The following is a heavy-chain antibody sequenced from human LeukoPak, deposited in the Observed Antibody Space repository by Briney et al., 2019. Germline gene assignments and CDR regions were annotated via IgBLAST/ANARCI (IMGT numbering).Heavy chain of an antibody. CDR2: ISINADDT. J-gene: IGHJ4*02. V-gene: IGHV3-23*01. CDR3: AKEIRPNDH. D-gene: IGHD3-16*01. CDR1: GFTFSSHA. Sequence: GGSLRLSCAASGFTFSSHAMTWVRQAPGKGLQWVSSISINADDTHYADSVKGRFTISRDNSKKTLFLQMNSLRVDDTAIYYCAKEIRPNDHWGQGTLVIVS.